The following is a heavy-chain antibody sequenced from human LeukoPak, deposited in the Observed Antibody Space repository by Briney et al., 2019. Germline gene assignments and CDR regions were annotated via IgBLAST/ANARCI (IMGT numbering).Heavy chain of an antibody. J-gene: IGHJ5*02. D-gene: IGHD6-19*01. V-gene: IGHV3-7*01. CDR2: VNRDGSET. CDR3: ARDRVGSGWSKTADWFNP. CDR1: GFTLSNHW. Sequence: GGSLRLSCAASGFTLSNHWMTWVRQVPGRGPEWVANVNRDGSETYYLDSVKGRFTISRDNAKNSLYLQMNSLRDEDTAVYYCARDRVGSGWSKTADWFNPWGQGTLVTVSS.